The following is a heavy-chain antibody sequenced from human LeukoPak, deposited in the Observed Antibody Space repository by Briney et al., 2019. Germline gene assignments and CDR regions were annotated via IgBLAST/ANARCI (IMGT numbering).Heavy chain of an antibody. CDR3: AKTPFIGAACLDY. CDR1: GFTFSSCG. J-gene: IGHJ4*02. D-gene: IGHD3-10*01. CDR2: ISYEGSHK. Sequence: PGGSLRLSCATSGFTFSSCGMHWVRQAPGKGLEWVAVISYEGSHKNYADSVKGRFTISRDNSKNTLYLQMNSLRAEDTAVYYCAKTPFIGAACLDYWGQGTLVTVSS. V-gene: IGHV3-30*18.